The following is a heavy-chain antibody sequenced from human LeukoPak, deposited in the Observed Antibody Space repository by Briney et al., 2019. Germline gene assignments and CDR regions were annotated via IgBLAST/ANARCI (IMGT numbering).Heavy chain of an antibody. CDR3: ARGKGYYDSSGYYPYNWFDP. Sequence: SETLSLTCTVSGGSISSSSYYWGWIRQPPGKGLEWIGSIYYSGSTYYNPSLKSRVTISVDTSKNQFSLKLSSVTAADTAVYYCARGKGYYDSSGYYPYNWFDPWGQGTLVTVPS. J-gene: IGHJ5*02. V-gene: IGHV4-39*07. D-gene: IGHD3-22*01. CDR2: IYYSGST. CDR1: GGSISSSSYY.